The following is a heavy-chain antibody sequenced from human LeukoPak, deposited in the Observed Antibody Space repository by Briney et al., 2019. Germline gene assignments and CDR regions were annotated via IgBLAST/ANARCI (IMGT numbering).Heavy chain of an antibody. CDR1: GGTFSSYA. V-gene: IGHV1-69*04. J-gene: IGHJ4*02. D-gene: IGHD7-27*01. CDR2: IIPIPGIA. Sequence: GASVKVSCKASGGTFSSYAISWVRQAPGQGLEWMGRIIPIPGIANYAQKFQGRVTITADKSTSTAYMELSSLRSDDTAVYYCARDLHWGPDYWGQGTLVTVSS. CDR3: ARDLHWGPDY.